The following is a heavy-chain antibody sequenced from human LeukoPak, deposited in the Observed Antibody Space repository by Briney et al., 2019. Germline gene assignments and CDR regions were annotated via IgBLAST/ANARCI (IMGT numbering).Heavy chain of an antibody. J-gene: IGHJ4*02. CDR1: GGSISSYY. D-gene: IGHD3-16*01. CDR2: IYYSGST. V-gene: IGHV4-59*01. CDR3: ARVWGAATYYDY. Sequence: SETLSLTCTVSGGSISSYYWSWIRQPPGKGLEWIGYIYYSGSTNYNPSLKSRVTISVDTSKNQFSLKPSSVTAADTAVYYCARVWGAATYYDYWGQGTLVTVSS.